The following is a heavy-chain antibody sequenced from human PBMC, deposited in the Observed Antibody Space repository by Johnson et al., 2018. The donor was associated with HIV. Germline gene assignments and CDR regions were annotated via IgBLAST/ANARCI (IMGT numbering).Heavy chain of an antibody. J-gene: IGHJ3*02. D-gene: IGHD2-15*01. V-gene: IGHV3-30*02. CDR1: GFTFSSYG. CDR3: ARACSAAHCYSAQAFDI. CDR2: IRYDGSNK. Sequence: QVQLMESGGGLVQPGGSLRLSCAASGFTFSSYGMHWVRQAPGKGLEWVAFIRYDGSNKYYADSVKGRFPISRDNSKNSLYLQVNSLRAGDTAVYYCARACSAAHCYSAQAFDIWGQGTMVTVSS.